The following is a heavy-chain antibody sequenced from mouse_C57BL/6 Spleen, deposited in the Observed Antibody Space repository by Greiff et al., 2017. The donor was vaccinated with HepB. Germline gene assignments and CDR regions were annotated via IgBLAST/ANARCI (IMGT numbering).Heavy chain of an antibody. D-gene: IGHD2-3*01. V-gene: IGHV3-6*01. CDR3: ARDQDDGYSPFAY. Sequence: EVKLLESGPGLVKPSQSLSLTCSVTGYSITSGYYWNWIRQFPGNKLEWMGYISYDGSNNYNPSLKNRISITRDTSKNQFFLKLNSVTTEDTATYYCARDQDDGYSPFAYWGQGTLVTVSA. J-gene: IGHJ3*01. CDR1: GYSITSGYY. CDR2: ISYDGSN.